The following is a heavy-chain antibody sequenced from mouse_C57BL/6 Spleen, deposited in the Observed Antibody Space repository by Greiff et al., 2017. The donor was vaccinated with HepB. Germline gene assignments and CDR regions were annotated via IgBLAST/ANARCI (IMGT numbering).Heavy chain of an antibody. CDR3: AREEPGAWFAY. CDR1: GYTFTDYY. CDR2: INPNNGGT. V-gene: IGHV1-26*01. Sequence: VQLQQSGPELVKPGASVKISCKASGYTFTDYYMNWVKQSHGKSLEWIGDINPNNGGTSYNQKFKGKATLTVDKSSSTAYMELRSLTSEDSAVYYCAREEPGAWFAYWGQGTLVTVSA. J-gene: IGHJ3*01.